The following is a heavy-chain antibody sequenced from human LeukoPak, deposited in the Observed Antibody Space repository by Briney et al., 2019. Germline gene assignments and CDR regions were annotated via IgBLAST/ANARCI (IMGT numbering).Heavy chain of an antibody. D-gene: IGHD3-22*01. J-gene: IGHJ4*02. CDR3: FDYDYSGPWDH. CDR1: GFILSNAR. CDR2: IKSKTAGGTT. V-gene: IGHV3-15*01. Sequence: GGSLRLSCAASGFILSNARMNWVRQAPGKGLEWVGRIKSKTAGGTTDYAAPVKGRFTISRDDSKNTLYLQMNSLKTEDTAIYYCFDYDYSGPWDHWGQGTLVTVSS.